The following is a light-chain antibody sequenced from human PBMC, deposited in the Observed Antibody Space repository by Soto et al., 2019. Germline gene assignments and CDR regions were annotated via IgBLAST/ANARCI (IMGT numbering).Light chain of an antibody. V-gene: IGKV3-11*01. CDR1: LSVYTS. CDR3: QQRSDWYT. CDR2: DAI. Sequence: IVLTQSPASLALCPGERAILSCRASLSVYTSLAWFQQKPGQAPRLLIYDAINRATGIPARFSGSGSGTDFTLTISSLEPEDFAVYYCQQRSDWYTFGQGTKVDIK. J-gene: IGKJ2*01.